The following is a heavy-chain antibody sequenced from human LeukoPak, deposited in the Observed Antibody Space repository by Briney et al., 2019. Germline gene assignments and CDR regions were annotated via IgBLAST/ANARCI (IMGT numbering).Heavy chain of an antibody. V-gene: IGHV4-39*07. CDR1: GASINTANYY. J-gene: IGHJ3*02. D-gene: IGHD3-10*01. CDR2: IFYRGST. Sequence: PSETLSLTCTVSGASINTANYYWGWFRLSPGKGLEWIGNIFYRGSTFYSPSFSSRITISLDTSRNEFSLMLISMTAADTAVYYCAKSNGYGLVDIWGQGTMVTVSS. CDR3: AKSNGYGLVDI.